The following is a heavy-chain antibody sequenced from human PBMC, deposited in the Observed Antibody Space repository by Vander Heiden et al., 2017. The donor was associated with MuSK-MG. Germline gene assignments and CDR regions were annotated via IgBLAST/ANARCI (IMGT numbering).Heavy chain of an antibody. CDR3: ARVTNYDSSGYYLGSAFDI. CDR2: IIPIFGTA. Sequence: QVQLVQSGAEVKKPGSSVKVSCKASGGTFSSYAISWVRQAPGQGLEWMGGIIPIFGTANYAQKFQGRVTITADESTSTAYMELSSLRSEDTAVYYCARVTNYDSSGYYLGSAFDIWGQGTMVTVSS. J-gene: IGHJ3*02. V-gene: IGHV1-69*01. D-gene: IGHD3-22*01. CDR1: GGTFSSYA.